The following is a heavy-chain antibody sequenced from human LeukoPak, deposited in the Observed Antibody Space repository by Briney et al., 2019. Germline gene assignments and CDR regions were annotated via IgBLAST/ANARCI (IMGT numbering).Heavy chain of an antibody. D-gene: IGHD1-26*01. V-gene: IGHV3-21*01. Sequence: GGSLRLSCAASGFTFSSYSMNWVRQAPGKGLEWVSSISSSSSYIYYADSVRGRFTISRDNAKNSLYLQMNSLRAEDTAVYYCARVVGATEGVFDYWGQGTLVTVSS. CDR1: GFTFSSYS. J-gene: IGHJ4*02. CDR2: ISSSSSYI. CDR3: ARVVGATEGVFDY.